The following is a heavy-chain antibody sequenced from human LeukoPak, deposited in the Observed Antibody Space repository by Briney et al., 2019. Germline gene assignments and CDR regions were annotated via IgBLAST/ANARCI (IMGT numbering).Heavy chain of an antibody. CDR1: GGSISGYY. Sequence: SETLSLTCTVSGGSISGYYWSWIRQPPGKGLEWVGYIYYSGNTNYNPSLKSRVTISVDTSKNQFSLKLSSVTAADTAVYYCARVQYDFWSGYYRDYYYYYGMDVWGQGTTVTVSS. CDR2: IYYSGNT. J-gene: IGHJ6*02. CDR3: ARVQYDFWSGYYRDYYYYYGMDV. V-gene: IGHV4-59*08. D-gene: IGHD3-3*01.